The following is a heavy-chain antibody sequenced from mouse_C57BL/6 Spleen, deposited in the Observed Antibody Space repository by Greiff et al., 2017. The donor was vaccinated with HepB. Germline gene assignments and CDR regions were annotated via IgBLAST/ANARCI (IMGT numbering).Heavy chain of an antibody. D-gene: IGHD1-1*01. CDR1: GYAFSSYW. J-gene: IGHJ1*03. V-gene: IGHV1-80*01. CDR3: ARWGLITTVVDRYFDV. CDR2: IYPGDGDT. Sequence: VQLQQSGAELVKPGASVKISCKASGYAFSSYWMNWVKQRPGKGLEWIGQIYPGDGDTNYNGKFKGKATLTADKSSSTAYMQLSSLTSEDSAVYFCARWGLITTVVDRYFDVWGTGTTVTVSS.